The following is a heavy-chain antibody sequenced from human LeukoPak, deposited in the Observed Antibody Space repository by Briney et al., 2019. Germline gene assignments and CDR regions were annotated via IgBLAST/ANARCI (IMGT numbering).Heavy chain of an antibody. CDR2: ISAYNGNT. Sequence: VASVKVSCKASGYTFTSYGISWVRQAPGQGLEWMGWISAYNGNTNYAQKLQGRVTMTTDTSTSTAYMELRSLRSDDTAVYYCARGIPMVRGVILFDYWGQGTLVTVSS. V-gene: IGHV1-18*01. J-gene: IGHJ4*02. CDR1: GYTFTSYG. D-gene: IGHD3-10*01. CDR3: ARGIPMVRGVILFDY.